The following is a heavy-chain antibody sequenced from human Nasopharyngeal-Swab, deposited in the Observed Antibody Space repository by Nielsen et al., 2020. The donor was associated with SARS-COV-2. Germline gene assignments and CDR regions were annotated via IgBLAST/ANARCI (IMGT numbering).Heavy chain of an antibody. CDR3: ARGGERYYYGSGSYYNYYYGLDV. CDR1: GFTFSSYS. D-gene: IGHD3-10*01. Sequence: GGSLRLSFAASGFTFSSYSLNWVRQAPGKGLEWVSYISSSSSTLSYADSVQGRFTISRDNAKNSLYLQMNSLRDEDTAVFYCARGGERYYYGSGSYYNYYYGLDVWGQGTTVTVSS. J-gene: IGHJ6*02. V-gene: IGHV3-48*02. CDR2: ISSSSSTL.